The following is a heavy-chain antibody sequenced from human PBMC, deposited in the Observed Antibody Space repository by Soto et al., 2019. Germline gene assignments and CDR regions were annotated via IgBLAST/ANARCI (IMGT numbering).Heavy chain of an antibody. Sequence: GGSLRLSCAASGFTFSSYGMHWVRQAPGKGLEWVAVIWYDGSNKYYADSVKGRFTISRDNSKNTLYLQMNSLRSEDTAVYYCARPGHRFLEWLPSPKNYYYGMDVWGQGTTVTVSS. V-gene: IGHV3-33*01. CDR1: GFTFSSYG. CDR3: ARPGHRFLEWLPSPKNYYYGMDV. J-gene: IGHJ6*02. CDR2: IWYDGSNK. D-gene: IGHD3-3*01.